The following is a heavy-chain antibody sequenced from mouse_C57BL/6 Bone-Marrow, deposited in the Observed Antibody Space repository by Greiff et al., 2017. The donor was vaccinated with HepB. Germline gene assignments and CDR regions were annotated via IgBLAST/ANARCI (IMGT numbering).Heavy chain of an antibody. Sequence: QVQLQQSGAELVKPGASVKVSCKASGYTFTSYWMHWVKQRPGQGLEWIGRIHPSDSDTNYNQKFKGKATLTVDKSSSTAYMQLSRLTSEDSAVYYCAILYYDDTYAMDYWGQGTSVTVSS. CDR3: AILYYDDTYAMDY. CDR1: GYTFTSYW. D-gene: IGHD2-13*01. V-gene: IGHV1-74*01. J-gene: IGHJ4*01. CDR2: IHPSDSDT.